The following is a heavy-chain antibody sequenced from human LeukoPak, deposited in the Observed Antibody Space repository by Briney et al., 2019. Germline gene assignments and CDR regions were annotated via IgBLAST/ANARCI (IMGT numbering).Heavy chain of an antibody. V-gene: IGHV4-34*01. CDR2: INHSGST. D-gene: IGHD1-1*01. CDR1: GGSFSGYY. CDR3: AGYKQERPF. J-gene: IGHJ4*02. Sequence: PSETLSLTCAVYGGSFSGYYWSWIRQPPGKGLEWIGEINHSGSTNYNPSLKSRVTISVDTSKNQFSLKLSSVTAADTAVYYCAGYKQERPFWGQGTLVTVSS.